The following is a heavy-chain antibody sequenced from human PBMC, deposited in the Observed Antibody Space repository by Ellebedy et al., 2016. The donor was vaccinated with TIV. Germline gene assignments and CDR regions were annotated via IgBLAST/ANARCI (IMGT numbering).Heavy chain of an antibody. CDR3: ARDWGWGGDY. CDR1: GYTLSDYG. D-gene: IGHD3-16*01. CDR2: LNPGNGNT. Sequence: AASVKVSCKVSGYTLSDYGIHWVRQAPGQRLEWMGWLNPGNGNTKDSQNFQGRVTMTWDTSASTAYMELSSLRSEDTAVYYCARDWGWGGDYWGQGTLVTVSS. J-gene: IGHJ4*02. V-gene: IGHV1-3*01.